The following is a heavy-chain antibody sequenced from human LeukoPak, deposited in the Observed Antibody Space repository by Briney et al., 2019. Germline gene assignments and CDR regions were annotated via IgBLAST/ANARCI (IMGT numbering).Heavy chain of an antibody. Sequence: GGSLRLSCAASGFTFSNYAMSWVRQAPGKGLEWVSVITDSGGSTYYADSVKGRFTISRDNSKNTLYLQMNCLRAEDTAVYYCAKGVAAQDNWFDPWGQGTLVTVSS. CDR1: GFTFSNYA. V-gene: IGHV3-23*01. CDR2: ITDSGGST. J-gene: IGHJ5*02. CDR3: AKGVAAQDNWFDP. D-gene: IGHD6-13*01.